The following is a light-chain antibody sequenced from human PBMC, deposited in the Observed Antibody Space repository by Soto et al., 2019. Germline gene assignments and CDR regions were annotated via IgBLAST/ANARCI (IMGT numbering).Light chain of an antibody. CDR3: QQYDNLLL. CDR2: DAS. J-gene: IGKJ5*01. V-gene: IGKV1-33*01. Sequence: DIQMTQSPSSLSASVGDRVTITCQASQDITNSLNWYQQKPGKAPKFLIYDASNLETGVPSGFSGSRSGTNFTFTIGRLQPEYIATYYCQQYDNLLLFGQGTRLEI. CDR1: QDITNS.